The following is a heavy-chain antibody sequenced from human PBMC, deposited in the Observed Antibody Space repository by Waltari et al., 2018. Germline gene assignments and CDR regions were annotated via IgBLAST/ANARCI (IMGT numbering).Heavy chain of an antibody. CDR1: GDSITSASY. D-gene: IGHD4-17*01. J-gene: IGHJ4*02. V-gene: IGHV4-38-2*01. CDR2: VYHFGSS. Sequence: QVQLQESGPGLVKPSATLSLTCAVSGDSITSASYWGWFRQPPGKGLEGIGYVYHFGSSSYNPSLKSRVTMSVDTSKRQFSLNLSSVTAADTAVYYCARHESAHYGGFDSWGRGTLVTVSA. CDR3: ARHESAHYGGFDS.